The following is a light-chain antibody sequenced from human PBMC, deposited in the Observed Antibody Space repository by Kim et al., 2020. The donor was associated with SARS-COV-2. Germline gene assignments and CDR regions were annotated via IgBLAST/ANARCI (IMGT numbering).Light chain of an antibody. CDR2: LNSDGSH. CDR3: QTWGTGIRV. J-gene: IGLJ3*02. V-gene: IGLV4-69*01. CDR1: SGHSSDD. Sequence: SVKLTCTLSSGHSSDDIAWHQQQPEKGPRYLMKLNSDGSHNKGDGIPDRFSGSSSGAERYLTISSLQSEDEADYYCQTWGTGIRVFGGGTQLTVL.